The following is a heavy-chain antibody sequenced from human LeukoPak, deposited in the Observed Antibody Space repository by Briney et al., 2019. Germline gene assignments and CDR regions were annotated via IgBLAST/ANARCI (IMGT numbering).Heavy chain of an antibody. CDR1: GGSIRSYY. Sequence: PSETLSLTCTVSGGSIRSYYWSRIRQPPGKGLEWIAYIYYSGSTNYNPSLKSRVTISVDTSKNQFSLKLSSVTAADTAVYYCARVYYSNSYDYWYFDLWGRGTLVTVSS. CDR3: ARVYYSNSYDYWYFDL. D-gene: IGHD6-13*01. J-gene: IGHJ2*01. CDR2: IYYSGST. V-gene: IGHV4-59*01.